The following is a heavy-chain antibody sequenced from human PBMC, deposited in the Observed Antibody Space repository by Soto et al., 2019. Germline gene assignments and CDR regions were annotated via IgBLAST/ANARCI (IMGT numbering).Heavy chain of an antibody. Sequence: EVQLVESGGGLAQPGGSLRLSCAASGFTFSDYDFHWVRQVPGQGLEWVAAIGTADDTYYPGSVQGRFTISKENATTSLYLQMNILRAGDTAVYYCASDRGGQWFGDQLSWGQGILVVVSS. CDR3: ASDRGGQWFGDQLS. V-gene: IGHV3-13*04. CDR1: GFTFSDYD. CDR2: IGTADDT. D-gene: IGHD3-10*01. J-gene: IGHJ4*02.